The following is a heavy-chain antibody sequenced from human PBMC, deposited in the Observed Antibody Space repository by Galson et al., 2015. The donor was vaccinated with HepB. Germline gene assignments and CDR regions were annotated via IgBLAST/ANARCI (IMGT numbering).Heavy chain of an antibody. CDR2: THYSGST. Sequence: LSLTCTVSGGSLGSGGYYWSWIRQHPGKGLEWIGYTHYSGSTYYNPSLRGRLTISEGVSKNQFSLKLSSVTAADTAIYYCARGSEDNYGSFDYWGQGTLVTVSS. V-gene: IGHV4-31*03. D-gene: IGHD3-10*01. CDR1: GGSLGSGGYY. J-gene: IGHJ4*02. CDR3: ARGSEDNYGSFDY.